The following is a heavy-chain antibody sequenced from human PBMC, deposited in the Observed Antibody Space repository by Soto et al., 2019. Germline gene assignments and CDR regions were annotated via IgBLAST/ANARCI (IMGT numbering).Heavy chain of an antibody. V-gene: IGHV1-8*01. J-gene: IGHJ6*02. CDR2: MNPNSGNT. CDR3: ARAPSRSPAPRRTVAYGMDV. D-gene: IGHD4-17*01. CDR1: GYTFTSYD. Sequence: QVQLVQSGAEVKKPGASVKVSCKASGYTFTSYDINWVRQATGQGLEWMGWMNPNSGNTGYAQKFQGRVTMTRNTSISTAYMELSSLRSEDTAVYYCARAPSRSPAPRRTVAYGMDVWGQGTTVTVSS.